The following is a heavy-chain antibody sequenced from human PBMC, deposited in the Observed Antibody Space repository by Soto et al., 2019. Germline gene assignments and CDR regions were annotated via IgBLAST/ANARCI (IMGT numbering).Heavy chain of an antibody. J-gene: IGHJ1*01. D-gene: IGHD3-16*01. CDR2: IIPIFGTA. Sequence: SVKVSCKASGGTSSSYAISWVRQAPGQGLEWMGGIIPIFGTANYAQKFQGRVTITADESTSTAYMELSSLRSEDTAVYYCAKRGAIWPHLEYFQHWGQGTLVTVSS. V-gene: IGHV1-69*13. CDR3: AKRGAIWPHLEYFQH. CDR1: GGTSSSYA.